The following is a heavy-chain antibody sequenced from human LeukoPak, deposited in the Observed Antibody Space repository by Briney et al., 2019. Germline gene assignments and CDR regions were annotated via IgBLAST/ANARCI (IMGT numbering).Heavy chain of an antibody. CDR3: AKAQVRGVYYYYYYMDV. Sequence: SETLSLTCAVYGGSFSGYYWSWIRQPLGKGLEWIGEINHSGSTNYNPSLKSRVTISVDTSKNQFSLKLSSVTAADTAVYYCAKAQVRGVYYYYYYMDVWGKGTTVTVSS. J-gene: IGHJ6*03. CDR1: GGSFSGYY. CDR2: INHSGST. D-gene: IGHD3-10*01. V-gene: IGHV4-34*01.